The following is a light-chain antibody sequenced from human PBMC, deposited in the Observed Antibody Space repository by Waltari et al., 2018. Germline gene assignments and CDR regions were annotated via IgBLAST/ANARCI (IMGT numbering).Light chain of an antibody. CDR1: QSVSNF. Sequence: ETVLTQSPATLSLSPGERATLSCRASQSVSNFLAWYQQKPGQAPRLLIYHASNRATGIPARFSGRGSGTNFTLTISDLEPEDFAFYYCQQRANWPPLTFGGGTRVEIK. V-gene: IGKV3-11*01. J-gene: IGKJ4*01. CDR3: QQRANWPPLT. CDR2: HAS.